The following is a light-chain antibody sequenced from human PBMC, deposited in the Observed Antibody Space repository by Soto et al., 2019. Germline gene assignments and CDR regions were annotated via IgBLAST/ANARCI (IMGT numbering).Light chain of an antibody. V-gene: IGKV3-15*01. CDR1: QSVSSN. Sequence: DTVMTQSPATLSVSPGERATLSCRASQSVSSNLAWYQQKPGQAPRLLIYGASTRATGIPARFSGSGSGTEFTLTISSLQSEDFATYYCQQYNSYPWTFGQGTKVEIK. CDR2: GAS. CDR3: QQYNSYPWT. J-gene: IGKJ1*01.